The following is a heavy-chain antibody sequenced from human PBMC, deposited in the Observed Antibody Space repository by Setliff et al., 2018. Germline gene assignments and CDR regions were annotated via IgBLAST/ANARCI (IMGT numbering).Heavy chain of an antibody. CDR2: INGVNGNT. D-gene: IGHD1-26*01. CDR1: GYTFTAYD. Sequence: ASVKVSCKASGYTFTAYDIHWMRQAPGQSLEWMGWINGVNGNTKYSQNFQGRVTFTSDTSANTAFMELSSLRSEDSSMYYCARGQTVGPNSGKDYWGQVTLVTVSS. V-gene: IGHV1-3*01. CDR3: ARGQTVGPNSGKDY. J-gene: IGHJ4*02.